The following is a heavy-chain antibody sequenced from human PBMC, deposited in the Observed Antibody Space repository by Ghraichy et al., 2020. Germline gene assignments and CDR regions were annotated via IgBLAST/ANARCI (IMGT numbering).Heavy chain of an antibody. V-gene: IGHV1-69*13. CDR3: ATGRRGYYFDY. D-gene: IGHD5-12*01. Sequence: SVKVSCKASGGTFSSYAIGWVRQAPGQGLEWMGGIIPIFGTANYAQKFQGRVTVTADESTSTAYMELSSLRSEDTAVYYCATGRRGYYFDYWGQGTLVTVSS. CDR2: IIPIFGTA. CDR1: GGTFSSYA. J-gene: IGHJ4*02.